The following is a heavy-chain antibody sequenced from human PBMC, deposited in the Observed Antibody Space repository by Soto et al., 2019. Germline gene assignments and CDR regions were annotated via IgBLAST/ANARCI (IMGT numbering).Heavy chain of an antibody. J-gene: IGHJ5*02. CDR2: ISAYNGNT. Sequence: ASVKVSCKASGYTFTSYGISWVRQAPGQGLEWMGWISAYNGNTNYAQKHQGRVTMTTDTSTSTAYKKMRSMRSDDTAVNYCARGPRITIFGVVYWFDPWGQGTLVTVSS. CDR1: GYTFTSYG. CDR3: ARGPRITIFGVVYWFDP. D-gene: IGHD3-3*01. V-gene: IGHV1-18*01.